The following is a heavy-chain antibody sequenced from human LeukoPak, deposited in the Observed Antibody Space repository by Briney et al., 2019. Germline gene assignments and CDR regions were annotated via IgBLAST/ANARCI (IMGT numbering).Heavy chain of an antibody. CDR3: AKGVRITMVRGTFDI. D-gene: IGHD3-10*01. CDR2: ISWNSGSI. CDR1: GFTFDDYA. Sequence: GGSLRLSCAASGFTFDDYAMHWVRQAPGKGLEWVSGISWNSGSIAYADSVKGRFTISRDNAKNSLYLQMNSLRAEGTALYYCAKGVRITMVRGTFDIWGQGKMVTVSS. V-gene: IGHV3-9*01. J-gene: IGHJ3*02.